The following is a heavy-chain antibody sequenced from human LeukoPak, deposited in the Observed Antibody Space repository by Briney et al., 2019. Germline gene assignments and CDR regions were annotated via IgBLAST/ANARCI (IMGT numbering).Heavy chain of an antibody. CDR3: AREFGELLGWIDP. CDR1: EFTFTSYG. Sequence: GGSLRLSCAASEFTFTSYGMPWIRQAQAKGRNWLPFITYDGVGKTYADSVKGRFTISRDKSKNTLYLQMNSLRTEDTAVYYCAREFGELLGWIDPWGQGTLVTVSS. D-gene: IGHD3-10*01. J-gene: IGHJ5*02. CDR2: ITYDGVGK. V-gene: IGHV3-30*03.